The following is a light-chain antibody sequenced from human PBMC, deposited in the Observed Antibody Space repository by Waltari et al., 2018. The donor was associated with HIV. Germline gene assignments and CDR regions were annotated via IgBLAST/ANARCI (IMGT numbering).Light chain of an antibody. CDR1: SGSVSGRSS. Sequence: QTVVTQESSLSVSPGGTVTLTCGLSSGSVSGRSSPRWYQQTPGQAPRTLIYNTNTRSSGVPGRFSGSILGNKAALTISGAQADDECDYHCVLYVGSGIWVFGGGTKLTVL. CDR2: NTN. V-gene: IGLV8-61*01. J-gene: IGLJ3*02. CDR3: VLYVGSGIWV.